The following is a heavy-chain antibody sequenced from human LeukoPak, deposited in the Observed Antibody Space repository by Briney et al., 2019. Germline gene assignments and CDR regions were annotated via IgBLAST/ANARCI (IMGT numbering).Heavy chain of an antibody. V-gene: IGHV1-2*02. Sequence: ASVKVSCKASGYTFTGYYMHWVRQAPGQGLEWMGWINPNSGGTNYAQKFQGRVTMTRDTSISTAYMELSRLRSDDTAVYYCARAYYSSGWYAYFDYWGQGTLVTVSS. CDR3: ARAYYSSGWYAYFDY. CDR2: INPNSGGT. D-gene: IGHD6-19*01. J-gene: IGHJ4*02. CDR1: GYTFTGYY.